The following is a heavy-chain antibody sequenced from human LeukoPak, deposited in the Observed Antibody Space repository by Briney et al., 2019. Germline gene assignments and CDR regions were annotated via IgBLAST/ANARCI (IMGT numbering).Heavy chain of an antibody. J-gene: IGHJ5*02. CDR2: ISSSGSTI. CDR1: GFTFSSYA. Sequence: GGSLRLSCAASGFTFSSYAMSWIRQAPGKGLEWVSYISSSGSTIYYADSVKGRFTISRDNAKNSLYLQMNSLRAEDTAVYYCARDRGRATVITGWFDPWGQGTLVTVSS. D-gene: IGHD4-17*01. CDR3: ARDRGRATVITGWFDP. V-gene: IGHV3-11*01.